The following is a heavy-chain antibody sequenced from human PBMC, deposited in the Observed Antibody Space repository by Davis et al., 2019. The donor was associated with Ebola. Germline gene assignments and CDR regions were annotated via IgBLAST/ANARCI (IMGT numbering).Heavy chain of an antibody. D-gene: IGHD5-12*01. CDR2: ISGSGDYT. J-gene: IGHJ4*02. V-gene: IGHV3-23*01. CDR1: GFTFSGYA. CDR3: AKSVVGTMRGFDQ. Sequence: PGGSLRLSCAASGFTFSGYAMSWVRQAPGKGLEWVSAISGSGDYTYFADSVKGRFTISRDNSKNTQYLQMNSLRAEDTAVYYCAKSVVGTMRGFDQWGQGTLATVSS.